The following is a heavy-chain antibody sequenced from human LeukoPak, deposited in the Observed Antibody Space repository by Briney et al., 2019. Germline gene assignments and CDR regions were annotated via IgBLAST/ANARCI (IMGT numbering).Heavy chain of an antibody. J-gene: IGHJ3*02. V-gene: IGHV1-8*01. Sequence: ASVKVSCKASGYTFTSYDINWVRQATGQGLEWMGWMNPNSGNTGYAQKFQGRVTMTRDTSISTAYMELSSLRSEDTAVYYCARGSRGYDSSGYYYGGAFDIWGQGTMVTVSS. CDR2: MNPNSGNT. CDR1: GYTFTSYD. D-gene: IGHD3-22*01. CDR3: ARGSRGYDSSGYYYGGAFDI.